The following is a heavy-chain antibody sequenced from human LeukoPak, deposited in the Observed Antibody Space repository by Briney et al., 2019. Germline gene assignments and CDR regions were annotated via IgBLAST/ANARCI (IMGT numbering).Heavy chain of an antibody. CDR1: GGSFSGYY. J-gene: IGHJ4*02. D-gene: IGHD5-18*01. Sequence: SETLSLTCAVYGGSFSGYYWGWIRQPPGKGLEWIGEINHSGSTNYNPSLKSRVTISVDTSKNQFSLKLGSVTAADTAVYYCARGPGYSYGFYYFDYWGQGTLVTVSS. V-gene: IGHV4-34*01. CDR2: INHSGST. CDR3: ARGPGYSYGFYYFDY.